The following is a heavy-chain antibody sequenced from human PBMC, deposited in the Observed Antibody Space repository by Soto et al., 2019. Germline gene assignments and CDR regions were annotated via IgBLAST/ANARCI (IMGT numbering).Heavy chain of an antibody. CDR2: TNHSGST. Sequence: SETLSLTCAVYGGSFSGYYWSWIRQPPGKGVEWIGETNHSGSTNYNPSLKSRVTISVDTSKNQFSLKLSSVTAADTAVYYCARGRSTPVRPAAPNWFDPWGQ. J-gene: IGHJ5*02. D-gene: IGHD2-2*01. V-gene: IGHV4-34*01. CDR1: GGSFSGYY. CDR3: ARGRSTPVRPAAPNWFDP.